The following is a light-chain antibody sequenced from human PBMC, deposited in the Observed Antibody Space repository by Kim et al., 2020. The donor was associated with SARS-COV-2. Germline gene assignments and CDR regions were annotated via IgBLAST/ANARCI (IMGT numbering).Light chain of an antibody. CDR1: QSVSSY. Sequence: EIVLTQVPATLSLSPGERATPPCRASQSVSSYLTWYQQKPGQAPRLLIYDASNRATGIPARFSGSGSGTDFTLTISSLEPEDFAVYYCQQRTNFPLTFGGGTKVDIK. CDR2: DAS. CDR3: QQRTNFPLT. V-gene: IGKV3-11*01. J-gene: IGKJ4*01.